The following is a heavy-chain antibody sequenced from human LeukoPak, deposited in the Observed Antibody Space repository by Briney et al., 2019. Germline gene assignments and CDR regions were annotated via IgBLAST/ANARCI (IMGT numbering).Heavy chain of an antibody. CDR1: GGSISSYY. V-gene: IGHV4-59*08. J-gene: IGHJ4*02. Sequence: SETLSLTCTVSGGSISSYYWSWIRQPPGKGLEWIGYIYYSGSTNYNPSLKSRVTISVDTSKNQFSLNLRSVTAADTAVYYCARHGDPTSIVDYKYWGQGTLVTVSS. CDR2: IYYSGST. CDR3: ARHGDPTSIVDYKY. D-gene: IGHD1-26*01.